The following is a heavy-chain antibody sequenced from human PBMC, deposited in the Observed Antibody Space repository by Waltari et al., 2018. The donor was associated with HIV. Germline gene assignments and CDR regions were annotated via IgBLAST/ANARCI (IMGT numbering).Heavy chain of an antibody. Sequence: QVQLQQWGAGLLKPSETLSLTCSVYGGSCANFSWNWIRQTPDEGLQWIGEINHGGDTNVNPSLKSRVIMSIDTSKYEISLNLTSVSVADTALYFCARRGSSASPLTLWGRGSRVTVSS. CDR3: ARRGSSASPLTL. V-gene: IGHV4-34*01. CDR2: INHGGDT. CDR1: GGSCANFS. D-gene: IGHD3-10*01. J-gene: IGHJ4*02.